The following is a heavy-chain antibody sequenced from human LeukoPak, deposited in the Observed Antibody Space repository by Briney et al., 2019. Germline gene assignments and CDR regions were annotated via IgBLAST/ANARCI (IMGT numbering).Heavy chain of an antibody. D-gene: IGHD3-10*01. CDR1: GFTFSTYG. Sequence: GGSLRLSCAASGFTFSTYGMHWVRQAPGKGLEWVALISYAGSNEYYADSVKGRFTISRDNSKNTLYLQMNSLRAEDTAVYYCAKSEGIDYWGQGTLVTVSS. V-gene: IGHV3-30*18. J-gene: IGHJ4*02. CDR3: AKSEGIDY. CDR2: ISYAGSNE.